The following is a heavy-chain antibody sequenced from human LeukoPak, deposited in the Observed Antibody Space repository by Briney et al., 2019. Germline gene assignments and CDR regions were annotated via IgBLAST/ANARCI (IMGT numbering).Heavy chain of an antibody. D-gene: IGHD6-13*01. J-gene: IGHJ6*02. CDR1: GFAFSSYA. V-gene: IGHV3-30*04. CDR2: ISNDGSNK. CDR3: ARGSGIAANLKVYYYGMDV. Sequence: GRSLRLSCAASGFAFSSYAMHWVRQAPGKGLEWVAVISNDGSNKYYADSVKGRFTISRDNSKNTLYLQMNSLRAEDTAVYYCARGSGIAANLKVYYYGMDVWGQGTTVTVSS.